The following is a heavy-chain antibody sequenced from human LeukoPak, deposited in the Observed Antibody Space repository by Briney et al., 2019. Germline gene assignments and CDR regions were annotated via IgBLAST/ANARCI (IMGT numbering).Heavy chain of an antibody. D-gene: IGHD3-22*01. CDR2: IYYSGST. Sequence: SETLSLTCTVSGGSISTSSYFWGWIRQPPGKGLEWIAYIYYSGSTYYNPSLKSRVTMSVDASKNQFSLKLSSVTAADTAVYYCARVTGDSSGYYYFDYWGQGTLVTVSS. V-gene: IGHV4-30-4*08. CDR3: ARVTGDSSGYYYFDY. CDR1: GGSISTSSYF. J-gene: IGHJ4*02.